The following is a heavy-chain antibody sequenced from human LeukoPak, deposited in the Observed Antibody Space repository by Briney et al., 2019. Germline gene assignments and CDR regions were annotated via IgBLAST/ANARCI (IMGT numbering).Heavy chain of an antibody. CDR1: GGSFSGYH. J-gene: IGHJ4*02. CDR3: ARGYYFDS. V-gene: IGHV4-34*01. CDR2: VDHTGTT. Sequence: SENLSLTCAVYGGSFSGYHWSWIRQPPGKGLEWIGEVDHTGTTHYNPSLKSRVTISVGTSKNQFSLTLTSVTAADTAVYYCARGYYFDSWAQGTLVTVSS.